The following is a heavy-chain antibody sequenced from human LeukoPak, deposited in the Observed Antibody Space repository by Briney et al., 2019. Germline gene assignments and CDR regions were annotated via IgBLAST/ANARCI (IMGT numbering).Heavy chain of an antibody. CDR2: ISSSSSYI. D-gene: IGHD3-10*01. Sequence: GGSLRLSCAASGFTFDDFGMSWVRQAPGKGLEWVSSISSSSSYIYYADSVKGRFTISRDNAKNSLSLQMNSLRAEDTAVYYCASSLRATMDSFDYWGQGTLVTVSS. CDR3: ASSLRATMDSFDY. J-gene: IGHJ4*02. V-gene: IGHV3-21*01. CDR1: GFTFDDFG.